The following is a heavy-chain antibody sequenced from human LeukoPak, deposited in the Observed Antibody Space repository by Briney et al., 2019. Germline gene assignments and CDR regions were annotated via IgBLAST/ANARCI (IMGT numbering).Heavy chain of an antibody. J-gene: IGHJ4*02. D-gene: IGHD5-12*01. CDR1: GFTFSIYS. V-gene: IGHV3-21*01. CDR3: ARASPQYSASDY. Sequence: GGSLRLSCTASGFTFSIYSMNWVRQGAGKGLEWVSSISSGSKYIYYADSVKGRFTISRDNARNSLYLQMNSLRAEDTAVYYCARASPQYSASDYWGQGALVTVSS. CDR2: ISSGSKYI.